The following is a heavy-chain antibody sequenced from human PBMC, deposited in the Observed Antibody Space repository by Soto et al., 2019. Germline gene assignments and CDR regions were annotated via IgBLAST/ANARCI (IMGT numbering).Heavy chain of an antibody. J-gene: IGHJ6*02. D-gene: IGHD5-12*01. CDR3: AKKKVEMATISYYGMDV. Sequence: GGSLRLSCAASGFTFSSYAMSWVRQAPGKGLEWVSAISGSGGSTYYADSVKGRFTISRDNSKNTLYLQMNSLRAEDTAVYYCAKKKVEMATISYYGMDVWGQGTTVTVSS. CDR1: GFTFSSYA. V-gene: IGHV3-23*01. CDR2: ISGSGGST.